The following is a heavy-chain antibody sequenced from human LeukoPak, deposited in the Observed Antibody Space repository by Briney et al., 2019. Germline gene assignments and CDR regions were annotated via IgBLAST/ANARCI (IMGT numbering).Heavy chain of an antibody. J-gene: IGHJ4*02. CDR1: GFTFSSYG. Sequence: PGGSLRLSCAASGFTFSSYGMHWVRQAPGKGLEWVAFIRYDGSNKSYADSVKGRFTISRDNSKNTLYLQMNSLRPEDTAVYYCARVSSSSSWYTDLDYWGQGTLVTVSS. CDR2: IRYDGSNK. CDR3: ARVSSSSSWYTDLDY. D-gene: IGHD6-13*01. V-gene: IGHV3-30*02.